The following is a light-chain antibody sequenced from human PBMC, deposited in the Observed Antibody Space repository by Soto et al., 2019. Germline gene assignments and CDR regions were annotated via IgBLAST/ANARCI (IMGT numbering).Light chain of an antibody. CDR3: QQSYSTTWT. Sequence: DIQMTQSPSTLSGSVGDRVTITCRASQTISSWLAWYQQKPGKAPKLLIYKASTLQSGVPPRFSGSGSGTEFTLTISSLQPEDFATYSCQQSYSTTWTFGQGTKVDIK. J-gene: IGKJ1*01. CDR1: QTISSW. CDR2: KAS. V-gene: IGKV1-5*03.